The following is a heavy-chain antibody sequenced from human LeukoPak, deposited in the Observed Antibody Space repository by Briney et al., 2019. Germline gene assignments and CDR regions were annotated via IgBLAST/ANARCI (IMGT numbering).Heavy chain of an antibody. J-gene: IGHJ6*03. D-gene: IGHD4-17*01. Sequence: GGSLRLSCAASGFTFSIYSMNWVRQAPGRGLEWVSSISSSSTYIYYADSVKGRFTISRDNSKNTLYLQMNSLRAEDTAVYYCAKDGGSTVTTHYYYYYYMDVWGKGTTVTISS. CDR3: AKDGGSTVTTHYYYYYYMDV. CDR1: GFTFSIYS. V-gene: IGHV3-21*01. CDR2: ISSSSTYI.